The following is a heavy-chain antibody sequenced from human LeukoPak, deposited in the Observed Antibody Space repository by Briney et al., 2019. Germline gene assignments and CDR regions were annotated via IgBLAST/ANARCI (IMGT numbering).Heavy chain of an antibody. Sequence: GGSLRLSCTASGFTFGDYAMSWVRQAPGKGLEWVGFIRSKAYGGTTEYAASVKGRFNISRDDSKSIAYLQMNSLKTEDTAVYYCTRDPLRRRFLEWGPEAFDIWGQGTMVTVSS. CDR2: IRSKAYGGTT. D-gene: IGHD3-3*01. V-gene: IGHV3-49*04. CDR3: TRDPLRRRFLEWGPEAFDI. J-gene: IGHJ3*02. CDR1: GFTFGDYA.